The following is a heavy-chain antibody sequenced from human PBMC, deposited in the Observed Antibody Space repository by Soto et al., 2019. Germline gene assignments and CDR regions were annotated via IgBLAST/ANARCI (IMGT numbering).Heavy chain of an antibody. V-gene: IGHV3-73*01. J-gene: IGHJ4*02. CDR2: IRSKANNYAT. D-gene: IGHD1-1*01. CDR3: SSSITTPIDN. CDR1: GFTFSGSA. Sequence: GGSLRLSCAASGFTFSGSAMHWVRQASGKGLEWVARIRSKANNYATAYAASVKGRFTISRDDSNNTAYLQMNSLKTEDTAVYYCSSSITTPIDNWGQGTLVTVSS.